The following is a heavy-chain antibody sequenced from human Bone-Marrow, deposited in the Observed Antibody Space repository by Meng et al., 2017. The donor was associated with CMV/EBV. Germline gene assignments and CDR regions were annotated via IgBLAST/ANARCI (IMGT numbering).Heavy chain of an antibody. V-gene: IGHV4-34*01. CDR1: GGSFSGYY. D-gene: IGHD6-13*01. CDR3: ASSSSWYWFDP. Sequence: SETLSLTCAVYGGSFSGYYWSWIRPPPGKGLEWIGEINHSGSTNYNPSLKSRVTISVDTSKNQFSLKLSSVTAADTAVYYCASSSSWYWFDPWGQGTLVTVSS. J-gene: IGHJ5*02. CDR2: INHSGST.